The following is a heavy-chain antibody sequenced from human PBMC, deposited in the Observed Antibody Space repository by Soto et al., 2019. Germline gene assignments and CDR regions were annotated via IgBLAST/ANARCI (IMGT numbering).Heavy chain of an antibody. CDR1: GGTFNNYA. V-gene: IGHV1-69*01. D-gene: IGHD3-10*01. CDR2: IIPTFGTG. Sequence: QVLLVQSGPEVKKPGSSVKVSCKASGGTFNNYAINWLRQAPGKGLEWMGGIIPTFGTGNHAQKFQGRVTITADESTTTAYLELNCLRSEETAIYYCASFDGTLVRGGRSSPYEMDVWGQGTKVIVSS. J-gene: IGHJ6*02. CDR3: ASFDGTLVRGGRSSPYEMDV.